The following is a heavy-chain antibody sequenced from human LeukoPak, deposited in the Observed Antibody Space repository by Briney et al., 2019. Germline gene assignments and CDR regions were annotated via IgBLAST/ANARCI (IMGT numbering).Heavy chain of an antibody. D-gene: IGHD3-10*01. CDR1: GFTFSSYW. V-gene: IGHV3-7*03. Sequence: GGSLRLSCVASGFTFSSYWMSWVRQAPGKGLEWVANVKQDGRDNYYVDSVKGRFTISRDNAKNSLHLQMNSLRAEDTAVYYCARVDGSGSYLGYWGQRTLVTLSS. CDR2: VKQDGRDN. CDR3: ARVDGSGSYLGY. J-gene: IGHJ4*02.